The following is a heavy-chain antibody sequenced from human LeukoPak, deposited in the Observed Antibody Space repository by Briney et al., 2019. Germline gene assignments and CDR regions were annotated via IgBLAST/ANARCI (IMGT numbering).Heavy chain of an antibody. CDR3: AKGLSCRSTSCYLGFVDY. D-gene: IGHD2-2*01. CDR1: GFTFSSYA. Sequence: PGGSLRLSCAASGFTFSSYAMSWIRQAPGKGLEWVSAISGSGGSTYYADFVKRRITIAGTNSKNLLYLQMNSLRADDTAVYYCAKGLSCRSTSCYLGFVDYSGHGNLVTGSS. V-gene: IGHV3-23*01. J-gene: IGHJ4*01. CDR2: ISGSGGST.